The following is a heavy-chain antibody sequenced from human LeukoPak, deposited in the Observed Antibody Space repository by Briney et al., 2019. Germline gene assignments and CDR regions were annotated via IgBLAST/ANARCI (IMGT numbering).Heavy chain of an antibody. CDR1: GGSISSYY. J-gene: IGHJ3*02. D-gene: IGHD3-10*01. V-gene: IGHV4-59*01. CDR2: IYYSGST. CDR3: ARVIWFEGGHAFDI. Sequence: SETLSLTCTVSGGSISSYYWSWIRQPPGKGLEWIGYIYYSGSTNYNPSLKSRVTISVDTSKNQFSLKLSSVTAADTAVYYCARVIWFEGGHAFDIWGQGTMVTVSS.